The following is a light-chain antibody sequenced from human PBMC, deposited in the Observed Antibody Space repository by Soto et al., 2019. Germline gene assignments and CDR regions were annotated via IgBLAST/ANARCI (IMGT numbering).Light chain of an antibody. Sequence: QPVLTQPPSVSGAPGQRVTISCTGSSSNIGAGYDVHWYQQLPGTAPKLLIYGNSNRPSGVPDRISGSKSGTSASLAITGLQAEDEADYYCQSYDSSLGYVFGTGTKVTVL. V-gene: IGLV1-40*01. CDR3: QSYDSSLGYV. CDR2: GNS. CDR1: SSNIGAGYD. J-gene: IGLJ1*01.